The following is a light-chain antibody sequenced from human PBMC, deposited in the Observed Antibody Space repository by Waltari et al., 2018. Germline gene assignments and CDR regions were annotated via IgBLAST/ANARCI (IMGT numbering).Light chain of an antibody. J-gene: IGLJ2*01. CDR2: DVT. CDR1: SSDVGRYNY. CDR3: SSYAHTVV. Sequence: QSALTQPRSVSGSPGQSVTISCTGASSDVGRYNYVSWYQQHPGTAPKVMIYDVTKRPSGVPDRFSGSKSGNTASLTISGLQAEDEADYYCSSYAHTVVFGGGTRLTVL. V-gene: IGLV2-11*01.